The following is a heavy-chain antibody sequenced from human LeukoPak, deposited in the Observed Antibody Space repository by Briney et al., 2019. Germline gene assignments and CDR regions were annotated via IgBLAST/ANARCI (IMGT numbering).Heavy chain of an antibody. V-gene: IGHV3-64*01. Sequence: GGSLRLSCAASGFTFSSYAMHWVRQAPGKGLEYVSAISSNGGSTYYANSVKGRFTISRDNSKNTLYLQMGSLRAEDMAVYYCARCLYSGAYYYYYGMDVWGQGTTVTVS. CDR1: GFTFSSYA. D-gene: IGHD1-26*01. CDR2: ISSNGGST. CDR3: ARCLYSGAYYYYYGMDV. J-gene: IGHJ6*02.